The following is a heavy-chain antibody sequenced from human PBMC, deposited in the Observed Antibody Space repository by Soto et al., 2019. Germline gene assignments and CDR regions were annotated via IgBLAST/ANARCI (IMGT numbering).Heavy chain of an antibody. Sequence: SCARSSLRHSTGEGLEWMGGIIPIFGTANYAQKFQGRVTITADESTSTAYMELSSLRSEDTAVYYCARAGPDIVVVPAAIRWFGPWGQGTQVTVSS. D-gene: IGHD2-2*02. CDR2: IIPIFGTA. CDR3: ARAGPDIVVVPAAIRWFGP. V-gene: IGHV1-69*01. CDR1: SCA. J-gene: IGHJ5*02.